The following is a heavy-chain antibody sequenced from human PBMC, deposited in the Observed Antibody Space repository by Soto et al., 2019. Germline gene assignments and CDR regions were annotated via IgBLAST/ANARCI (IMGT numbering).Heavy chain of an antibody. V-gene: IGHV4-4*02. CDR1: GDSVSSPYW. CDR3: ASSAGWYAVHS. Sequence: QVQLQESGPGLVKPSGTLSLTCAVSGDSVSSPYWWCWVRQPPGKGLEWIGEVFHTGTTSYNPSLRCRVTISMDKSNNQFSLDLSSVTAADTAVYYCASSAGWYAVHSWGPGTLVVVSS. D-gene: IGHD2-15*01. J-gene: IGHJ4*02. CDR2: VFHTGTT.